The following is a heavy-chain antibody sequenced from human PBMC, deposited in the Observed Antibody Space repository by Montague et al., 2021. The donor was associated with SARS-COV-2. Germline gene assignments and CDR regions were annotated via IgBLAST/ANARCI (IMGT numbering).Heavy chain of an antibody. Sequence: SETLSLTCAVYGGSFSAHSWSWIRQSPGKGLEWIGEINHRGSTTYMSSLKSRVTTSVDTSKNQFSLKMSSVTAADTAIYYCARGGLAGGNYDIWSFSYTSPLDYRGQGTQVTVSS. CDR1: GGSFSAHS. D-gene: IGHD3-3*01. CDR2: INHRGST. J-gene: IGHJ4*02. CDR3: ARGGLAGGNYDIWSFSYTSPLDY. V-gene: IGHV4-34*01.